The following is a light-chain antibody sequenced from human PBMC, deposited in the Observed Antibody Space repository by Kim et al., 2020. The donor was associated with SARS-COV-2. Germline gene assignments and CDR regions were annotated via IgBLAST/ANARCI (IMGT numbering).Light chain of an antibody. J-gene: IGLJ3*02. CDR1: KLGDKY. CDR3: QAWDSSTHV. CDR2: QDS. Sequence: SYELTQPPSVSVSPGQTASITCSGDKLGDKYACWYQQKPGQSPVLVIYQDSKRPSGIPERFSGSNSGNTATLTISGTQAMDEADYYCQAWDSSTHVFGGG. V-gene: IGLV3-1*01.